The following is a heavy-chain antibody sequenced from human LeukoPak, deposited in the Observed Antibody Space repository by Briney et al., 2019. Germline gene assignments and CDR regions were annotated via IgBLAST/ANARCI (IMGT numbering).Heavy chain of an antibody. CDR3: ARDSVGIYGDDAFDI. D-gene: IGHD4-17*01. CDR2: INSDGTST. Sequence: GGSLRLSCAASGFTFSSYWMHWVRQAPGKGLVWVSRINSDGTSTTFADSVKGRFTISRDNAKNTLYLQMNSLRAEDTAVYYCARDSVGIYGDDAFDIWGQGTMVTVSS. J-gene: IGHJ3*02. V-gene: IGHV3-74*01. CDR1: GFTFSSYW.